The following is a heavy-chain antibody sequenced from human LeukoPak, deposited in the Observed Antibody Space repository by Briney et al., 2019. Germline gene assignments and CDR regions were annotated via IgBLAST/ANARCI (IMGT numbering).Heavy chain of an antibody. Sequence: GGSLRLSCAVSGFTFSSYWMSWVRQAPGKGLEWVANIKQDGSEKYYVDSVKGRFTISRDNAKNSLYLQMNSLRAEDTAVYYCAREIREYSSSHFDYWGQGTLVTVSS. CDR2: IKQDGSEK. CDR1: GFTFSSYW. J-gene: IGHJ4*02. V-gene: IGHV3-7*01. CDR3: AREIREYSSSHFDY. D-gene: IGHD6-6*01.